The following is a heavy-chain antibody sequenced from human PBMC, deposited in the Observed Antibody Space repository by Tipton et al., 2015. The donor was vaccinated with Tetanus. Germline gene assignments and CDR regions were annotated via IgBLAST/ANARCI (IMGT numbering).Heavy chain of an antibody. CDR3: VTGRVFDY. Sequence: SLRLSYAASGFTFSSHSINWVRQSPGKGLQWVSSISSTSSYISYTDSVKGRFTISRDNGRNSLFLQMNNLTEEDTGIYYCVTGRVFDYWGQGTLVTVSS. CDR1: GFTFSSHS. CDR2: ISSTSSYI. J-gene: IGHJ4*02. V-gene: IGHV3-21*01.